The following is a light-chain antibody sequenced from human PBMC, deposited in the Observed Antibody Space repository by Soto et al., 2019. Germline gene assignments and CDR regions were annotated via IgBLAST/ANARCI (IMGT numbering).Light chain of an antibody. J-gene: IGLJ1*01. V-gene: IGLV2-14*01. CDR3: SSYTSSSTLYV. Sequence: QSVLTQPSSVCGSPRQSITISCTGASSDVGSYTYVSWYQQHPGKAPKLMIYEVNNRPSGVSNRFSGSKSGNTASLTISGLQAEGEADYYCSSYTSSSTLYVFGTGTKVTVL. CDR1: SSDVGSYTY. CDR2: EVN.